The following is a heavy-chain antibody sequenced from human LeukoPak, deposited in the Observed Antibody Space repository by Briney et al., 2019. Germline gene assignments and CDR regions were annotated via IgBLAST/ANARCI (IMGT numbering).Heavy chain of an antibody. V-gene: IGHV4-34*01. CDR3: ARGRRYYGHHYFDY. CDR1: GGSISSYY. Sequence: SETLSLTCTVSGGSISSYYWSWIRQPPGKGLEWIGEINHSGSTNYNPSLKSRVTISVDTSKNQFSLKLSSVTAVDTAVYYCARGRRYYGHHYFDYWGQGTLVTVSS. D-gene: IGHD3-10*01. CDR2: INHSGST. J-gene: IGHJ4*02.